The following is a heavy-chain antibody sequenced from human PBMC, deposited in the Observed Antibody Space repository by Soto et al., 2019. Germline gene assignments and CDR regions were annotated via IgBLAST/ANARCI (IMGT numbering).Heavy chain of an antibody. CDR1: GFSFSSYS. CDR3: ARDFYGSSTWYFSVDS. J-gene: IGHJ4*02. Sequence: GGSLRLSCAASGFSFSSYSMNWVRQAPGKGLEWVSYISSSSNTIYYADSVKGRFTISRDNAKNSLYLQMNSLRAEDTAVYYCARDFYGSSTWYFSVDSWGQGTLVTVSS. D-gene: IGHD6-13*01. CDR2: ISSSSNTI. V-gene: IGHV3-48*01.